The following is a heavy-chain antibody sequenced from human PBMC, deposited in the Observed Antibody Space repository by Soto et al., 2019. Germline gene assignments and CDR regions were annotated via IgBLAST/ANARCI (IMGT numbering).Heavy chain of an antibody. Sequence: GALRLACTASGFTFGTNCMHWVRQAPGKGLEWVAVISYDGSNKYYADSVKVRFTISSDNSKNTLYLQMNSLRAEDTAVYYCSKDWGDYYYYGMDVWGQGTKVTVSS. CDR1: GFTFGTNC. CDR2: ISYDGSNK. CDR3: SKDWGDYYYYGMDV. J-gene: IGHJ6*02. V-gene: IGHV3-30*18. D-gene: IGHD3-16*01.